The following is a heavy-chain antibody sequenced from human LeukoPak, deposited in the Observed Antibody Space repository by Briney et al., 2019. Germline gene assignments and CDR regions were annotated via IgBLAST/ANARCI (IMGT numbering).Heavy chain of an antibody. CDR1: GFTFSSYA. CDR3: AKQYYEGSGPFEY. Sequence: GGSLRLSCAASGFTFSSYAMHWVRQAPGKGLEWVAVISIDGSHKYYADSVKGRVTISRDDSRNTLFLQMNSLRAEDTAVYYCAKQYYEGSGPFEYWGQGTLVTVSS. CDR2: ISIDGSHK. V-gene: IGHV3-30*18. D-gene: IGHD3-22*01. J-gene: IGHJ4*02.